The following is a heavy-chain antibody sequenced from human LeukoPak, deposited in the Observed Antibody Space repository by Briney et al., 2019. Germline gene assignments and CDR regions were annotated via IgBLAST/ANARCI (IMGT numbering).Heavy chain of an antibody. Sequence: KPSETLSLTCSVSGGSISGYYWTWIRQPPGKGLEWIGYIHSNGDTNYNPSLKSRLTISVDSSKNQISLKLTTLTAADTAVYFCAMCAVMDDDYFDYWGQGTLVTVSS. CDR2: IHSNGDT. V-gene: IGHV4-59*01. J-gene: IGHJ4*02. D-gene: IGHD3-16*01. CDR1: GGSISGYY. CDR3: AMCAVMDDDYFDY.